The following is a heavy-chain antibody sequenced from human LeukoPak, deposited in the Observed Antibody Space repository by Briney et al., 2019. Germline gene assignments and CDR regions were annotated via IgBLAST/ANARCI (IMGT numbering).Heavy chain of an antibody. D-gene: IGHD3-10*01. V-gene: IGHV4-4*07. CDR3: ARDSGTTGEVKFDP. Sequence: SETLFLTCTVSGGSISSYYWSWIRQPAGTALEWIGRIYTSGTITYNPSLKRRVTISVDTSKNQFSLKLSSVTAADTAVYYCARDSGTTGEVKFDPWGQGTLVTVSS. CDR1: GGSISSYY. J-gene: IGHJ5*02. CDR2: IYTSGTI.